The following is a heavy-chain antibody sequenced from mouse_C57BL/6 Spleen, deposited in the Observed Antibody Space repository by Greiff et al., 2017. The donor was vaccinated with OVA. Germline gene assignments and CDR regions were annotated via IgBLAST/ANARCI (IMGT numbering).Heavy chain of an antibody. Sequence: LMESGAELASPGASVTLSCKASGYTFTDHIMNWVKKRPGPGLEWIGRIYPVSGETNYNQKFMGKAPFSVDRSSSTVYMVLNRLTSEDPAVYYCGRGSTVVEGNYAMDYWGQGTSVTVSS. V-gene: IGHV1-11*01. CDR1: GYTFTDHI. CDR2: IYPVSGET. D-gene: IGHD1-1*01. J-gene: IGHJ4*01. CDR3: GRGSTVVEGNYAMDY.